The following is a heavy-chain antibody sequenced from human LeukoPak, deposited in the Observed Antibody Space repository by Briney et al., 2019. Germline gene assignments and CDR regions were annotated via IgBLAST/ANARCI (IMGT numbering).Heavy chain of an antibody. CDR2: ISWDSGRI. J-gene: IGHJ3*02. V-gene: IGHV3-9*01. CDR1: GFTFDDYA. Sequence: PGRSLRLSCAVSGFTFDDYAMHRVRQAPGKGLEWVSGISWDSGRIGYADSVKGRFTISRDNAKNSLYLQMNSLRVEDTALYYCAKDLRSANDGFDIWGQGTKVTVSS. CDR3: AKDLRSANDGFDI. D-gene: IGHD3-10*01.